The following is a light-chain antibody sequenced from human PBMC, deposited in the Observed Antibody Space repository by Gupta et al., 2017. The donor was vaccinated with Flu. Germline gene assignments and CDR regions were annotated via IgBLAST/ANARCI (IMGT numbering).Light chain of an antibody. V-gene: IGLV3-27*01. Sequence: SYELTQPSSVSVSPGQTARITCSGDTLVNSYVRWFQQRPGQAPVVVIYKDSERPSGIPERFSGSSSGTTVTLTINRAQVDDEADYYCYTTADNNWVFGGGTKLTVL. CDR3: YTTADNNWV. CDR2: KDS. CDR1: TLVNSY. J-gene: IGLJ3*02.